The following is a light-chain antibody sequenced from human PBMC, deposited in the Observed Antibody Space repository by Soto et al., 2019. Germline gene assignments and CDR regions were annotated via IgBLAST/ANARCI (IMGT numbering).Light chain of an antibody. J-gene: IGKJ3*01. CDR2: DSS. CDR1: QGFGSP. V-gene: IGKV1D-13*01. CDR3: QHFYDYPHS. Sequence: AIQVTQSPSSLSGSVGDRDTISCRTSQGFGSPLAWYQQTPGELPRLLIYDSSTLHSGLPTSLSGSGSGTNFTLTISSLQPEDFGTYYCQHFYDYPHSFGPGTKVDI.